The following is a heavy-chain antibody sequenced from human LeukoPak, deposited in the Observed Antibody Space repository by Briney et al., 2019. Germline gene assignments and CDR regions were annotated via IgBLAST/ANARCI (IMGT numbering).Heavy chain of an antibody. J-gene: IGHJ4*02. CDR3: ARELGVGAMPYFDY. CDR2: IYHSGST. Sequence: SETLSLTCTVSGYSISSGYYWGWIRQPPGKGLEWIGSIYHSGSTYYNPSLKSRVTISVDTSKNQFSLKLSSVTAADTAVYYCARELGVGAMPYFDYWGQGTLVTVSS. V-gene: IGHV4-38-2*02. CDR1: GYSISSGYY. D-gene: IGHD1-26*01.